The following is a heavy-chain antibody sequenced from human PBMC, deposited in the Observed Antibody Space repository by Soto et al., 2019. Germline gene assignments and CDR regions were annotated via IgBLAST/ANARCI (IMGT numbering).Heavy chain of an antibody. J-gene: IGHJ4*02. D-gene: IGHD3-9*01. CDR2: IYYSGST. Sequence: SETLSLTCTVSGGSISSSSYYWGWIRQPPGKGLEWIGSIYYSGSTYYNPSLKSRVTISVDTSKNQFSLKLSSVTAADTAVYYCARGGYFDWLSDFDYWGQGTLVTGSS. CDR1: GGSISSSSYY. V-gene: IGHV4-39*01. CDR3: ARGGYFDWLSDFDY.